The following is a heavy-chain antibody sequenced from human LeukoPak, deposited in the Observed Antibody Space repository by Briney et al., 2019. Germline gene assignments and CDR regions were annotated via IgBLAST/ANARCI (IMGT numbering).Heavy chain of an antibody. D-gene: IGHD5-18*01. J-gene: IGHJ6*01. CDR2: IYYSGNT. V-gene: IGHV4-39*07. CDR3: ARDRGSYGLGWDGMDV. CDR1: GGSISSHTSY. Sequence: PSETLSLTCTVSGGSISSHTSYWGWIRQPPGKGLEWIGSIYYSGNTYYNPSLKSRVTISVDASKNQLSLKLRSVTAADTAVYYCARDRGSYGLGWDGMDVWGQGTTVTVSS.